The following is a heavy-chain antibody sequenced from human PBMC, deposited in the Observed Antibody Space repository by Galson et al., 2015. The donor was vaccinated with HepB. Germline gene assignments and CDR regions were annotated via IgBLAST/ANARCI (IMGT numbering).Heavy chain of an antibody. V-gene: IGHV3-30*14. J-gene: IGHJ5*01. D-gene: IGHD1-26*01. CDR1: GFTFSSYA. CDR3: ARDWSSGAYNWFDP. Sequence: SLRLSCAASGFTFSSYAMHWVRQAPGKGLEWVAVISYDGSNKYYADSVKGRFTISRDNSKNTVYLQMNRLRAEDTALYYCARDWSSGAYNWFDPWGQGTLVTVSS. CDR2: ISYDGSNK.